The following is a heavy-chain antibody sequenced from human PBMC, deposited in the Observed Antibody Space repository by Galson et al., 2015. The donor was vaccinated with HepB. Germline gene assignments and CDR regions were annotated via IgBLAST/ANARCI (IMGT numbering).Heavy chain of an antibody. V-gene: IGHV1-18*01. Sequence: SEKVSCKASGYTFTSYGISWVRQAPGQGLEWMGWISAYNGNTNYAQKLQGRVTMTTDTSTSTAYMELRSLRSDDTAVYYCARPRYPGIAVAVPFDYWGQGTLVTVSS. J-gene: IGHJ4*02. D-gene: IGHD6-19*01. CDR3: ARPRYPGIAVAVPFDY. CDR2: ISAYNGNT. CDR1: GYTFTSYG.